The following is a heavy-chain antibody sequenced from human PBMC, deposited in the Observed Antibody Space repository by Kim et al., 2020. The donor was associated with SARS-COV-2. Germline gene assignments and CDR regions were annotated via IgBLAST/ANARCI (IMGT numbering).Heavy chain of an antibody. CDR3: TTWSGSS. V-gene: IGHV3-15*01. CDR2: DGAST. Sequence: DGASTDYAAPVKDRFTISRDDSKNTLYLQMNRLKTEDTAVFYCTTWSGSSWGQGTLVTVSS. J-gene: IGHJ5*02. D-gene: IGHD3-10*01.